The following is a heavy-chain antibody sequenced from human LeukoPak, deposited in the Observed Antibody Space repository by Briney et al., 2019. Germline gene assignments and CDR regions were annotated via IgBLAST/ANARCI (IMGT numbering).Heavy chain of an antibody. CDR2: ISGSGDTT. CDR3: ARDPDSSSWYGTFGY. V-gene: IGHV3-23*01. J-gene: IGHJ4*02. Sequence: PGGSLRLSCAASGFTFSSYAMNWARQAPGKGLEWLSAISGSGDTTYYADSVRGRFTISRDNSKNTLYLQMNSLRAEDTAVYYCARDPDSSSWYGTFGYWGQGILVAVSS. D-gene: IGHD6-13*01. CDR1: GFTFSSYA.